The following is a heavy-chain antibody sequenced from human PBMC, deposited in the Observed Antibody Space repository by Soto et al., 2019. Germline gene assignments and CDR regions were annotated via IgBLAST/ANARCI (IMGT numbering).Heavy chain of an antibody. V-gene: IGHV1-18*04. CDR3: ARGNSSGWPYYYYYGMDV. D-gene: IGHD6-19*01. Sequence: QVQLVQSGAEVKKPGASVKVSCKASGYTFTSYGISWVRQAPGQGLEWMGWISAYNGNTNYAQKLQGRVTMTTDTSTSTAYMELSSLRSEDTAVYYCARGNSSGWPYYYYYGMDVWGQGTTVTVSS. CDR2: ISAYNGNT. J-gene: IGHJ6*02. CDR1: GYTFTSYG.